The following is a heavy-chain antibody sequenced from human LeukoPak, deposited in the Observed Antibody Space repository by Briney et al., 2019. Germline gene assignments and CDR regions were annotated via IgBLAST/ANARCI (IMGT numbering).Heavy chain of an antibody. Sequence: SQTLSLTCAISGDSVSSSSAAWNWIRQSPSRGLEWLGRTYYRSKWFNDYAVSVKSRITINADTSKNQFSLRLNSVTPEDTAVYYCARGTIAGSGTVYFDYWGQGTLVTVSS. D-gene: IGHD6-13*01. CDR3: ARGTIAGSGTVYFDY. CDR1: GDSVSSSSAA. J-gene: IGHJ4*02. V-gene: IGHV6-1*01. CDR2: TYYRSKWFN.